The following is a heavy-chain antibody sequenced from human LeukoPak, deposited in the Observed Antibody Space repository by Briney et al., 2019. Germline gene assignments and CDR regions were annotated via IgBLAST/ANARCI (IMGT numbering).Heavy chain of an antibody. D-gene: IGHD6-13*01. CDR3: ARDLAYSSSWYRGWFDP. V-gene: IGHV4-61*02. CDR2: IFISGGT. Sequence: SETLSLTCTVSGDSITSGSYYWSWIRQPAGKGLEWIGRIFISGGTNYNPSLRSRVTMSLDTSKNQFSLKLSSVTTADTAVYYCARDLAYSSSWYRGWFDPWGQGTLVTVSS. J-gene: IGHJ5*02. CDR1: GDSITSGSYY.